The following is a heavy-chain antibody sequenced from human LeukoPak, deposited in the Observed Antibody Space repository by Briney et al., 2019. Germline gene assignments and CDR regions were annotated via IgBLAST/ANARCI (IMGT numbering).Heavy chain of an antibody. Sequence: SVKVSCKASGGTFSSYAISWVRQAPGQGLEWMGRIIPIFGTATYAQKFQGRVTITTDESTSTAYMELSSLRSEDTAVYYCAAPQNMVRGVTQPDAFDIWGQGTMVTVSS. CDR3: AAPQNMVRGVTQPDAFDI. D-gene: IGHD3-10*01. J-gene: IGHJ3*02. V-gene: IGHV1-69*05. CDR2: IIPIFGTA. CDR1: GGTFSSYA.